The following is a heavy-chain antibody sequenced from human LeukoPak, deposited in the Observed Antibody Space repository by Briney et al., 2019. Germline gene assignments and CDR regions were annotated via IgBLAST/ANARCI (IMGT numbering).Heavy chain of an antibody. CDR3: ARVREYSSSHKGYYYYYYGMDV. V-gene: IGHV1-8*01. CDR1: GYTFTSYD. D-gene: IGHD6-6*01. Sequence: ASVKVSCKASGYTFTSYDINWVRQATGQGLEWMGWMNPNSGNTGYAQKFQGRVTKTRNTSISTAYMELSSLRSEDTAVYYCARVREYSSSHKGYYYYYYGMDVWGQGTTVTVSS. J-gene: IGHJ6*02. CDR2: MNPNSGNT.